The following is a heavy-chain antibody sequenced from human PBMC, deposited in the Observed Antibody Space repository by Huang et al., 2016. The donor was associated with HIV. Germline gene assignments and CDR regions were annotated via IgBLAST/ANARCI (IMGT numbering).Heavy chain of an antibody. J-gene: IGHJ4*02. CDR2: ITHPGDT. CDR1: GGSFIGYY. Sequence: QVQLQQWGAGLFRPSETLSLTCAVYGGSFIGYYWTWIRHYPGKGLEWSGEITHPGDTNDGPSLKSRVTISVDTAKNQFSLRLNSMTAADMAGYYCVRGFSRSRSSCFDYWGQGSLVTVSS. V-gene: IGHV4-34*01. CDR3: VRGFSRSRSSCFDY. D-gene: IGHD6-6*01.